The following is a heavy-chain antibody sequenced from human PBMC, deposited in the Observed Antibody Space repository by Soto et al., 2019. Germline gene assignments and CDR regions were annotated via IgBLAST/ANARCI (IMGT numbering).Heavy chain of an antibody. Sequence: QVQLVQSGAEVKKPGASVKVSCKVSGYTLTELSMHWVRQAPGKGLEWMGGFDPEDGETIYAQKFQGRVTMTEDTSTDTAYMELSSLRSEDTAVYYCATDHGYSSSFSYYYGMDVWGQGTTVTVSS. CDR1: GYTLTELS. CDR2: FDPEDGET. V-gene: IGHV1-24*01. CDR3: ATDHGYSSSFSYYYGMDV. J-gene: IGHJ6*02. D-gene: IGHD6-6*01.